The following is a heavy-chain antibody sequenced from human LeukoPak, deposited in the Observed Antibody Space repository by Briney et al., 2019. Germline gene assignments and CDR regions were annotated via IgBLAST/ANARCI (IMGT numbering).Heavy chain of an antibody. V-gene: IGHV3-23*01. Sequence: GGSLRLSCAASGFTFSNYAMSWVHQAPGKGLELVSPISGSGGSTYYADSVKGRFTISRDNSKNTLYLQMNSLRAEDTAVYYCAKDQRSDPYSSGYFFDYWGQGTLVTVSS. CDR2: ISGSGGST. CDR1: GFTFSNYA. D-gene: IGHD6-19*01. CDR3: AKDQRSDPYSSGYFFDY. J-gene: IGHJ4*02.